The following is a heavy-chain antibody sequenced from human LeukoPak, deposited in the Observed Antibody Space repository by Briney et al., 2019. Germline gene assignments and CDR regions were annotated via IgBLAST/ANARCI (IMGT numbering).Heavy chain of an antibody. J-gene: IGHJ3*02. CDR2: ISAYNGDT. CDR3: ARSRGGDAWDALDI. CDR1: GYSFTSYG. Sequence: EASVKVSCKASGYSFTSYGISWVRQAPGQGLEWMGWISAYNGDTNYIQKFQGRVTMTTDTSTSTAYMELRSLRSDDTAVYYCARSRGGDAWDALDIWGQGTMVTVSS. V-gene: IGHV1-18*01. D-gene: IGHD2-21*02.